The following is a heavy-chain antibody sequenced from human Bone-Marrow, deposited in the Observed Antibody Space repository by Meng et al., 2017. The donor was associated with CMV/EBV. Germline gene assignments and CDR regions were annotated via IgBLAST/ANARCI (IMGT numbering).Heavy chain of an antibody. D-gene: IGHD2-2*01. Sequence: GGSLRLSCAASGFTFSSYSMNWVRQAPGKGLEWVSSISSSSSYIYYADSVKGRFTISRDNAKTSLYLQMNSLRAEDTAVYYCARGMVGVPAAIYPTLDYWGQATLVTVSS. CDR3: ARGMVGVPAAIYPTLDY. V-gene: IGHV3-21*01. J-gene: IGHJ4*02. CDR2: ISSSSSYI. CDR1: GFTFSSYS.